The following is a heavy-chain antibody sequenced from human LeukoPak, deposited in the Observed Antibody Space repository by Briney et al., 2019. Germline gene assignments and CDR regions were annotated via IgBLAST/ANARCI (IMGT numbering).Heavy chain of an antibody. D-gene: IGHD3-22*01. V-gene: IGHV3-30-3*01. CDR1: GFTFSYYT. CDR3: ARVLNYYDSSGYCFSY. CDR2: ISYDGSNK. Sequence: GRSLRLSCAASGFTFSYYTMHWVRQAPGKGLEWVAVISYDGSNKYYADSVKGRFTISRDNSKNTLYLQMNSLRAEDTAVYYCARVLNYYDSSGYCFSYWGQGTLVTVSS. J-gene: IGHJ4*02.